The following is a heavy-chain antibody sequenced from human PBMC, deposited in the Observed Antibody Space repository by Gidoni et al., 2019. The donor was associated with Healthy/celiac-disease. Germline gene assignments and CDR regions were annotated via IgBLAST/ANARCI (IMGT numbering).Heavy chain of an antibody. CDR3: ARVIAVAPYGMDV. J-gene: IGHJ6*02. CDR1: GFPFSSYE. Sequence: EVQLVESGGGLVQPGGSLRLSCAASGFPFSSYEMNWVRQAPGKGLEWVSYISSSGSTIYYADSVKGRFTISRDNAKNSLYLQMNSLRAEDTAVYYCARVIAVAPYGMDVWGQGTTVTVSS. D-gene: IGHD6-19*01. CDR2: ISSSGSTI. V-gene: IGHV3-48*03.